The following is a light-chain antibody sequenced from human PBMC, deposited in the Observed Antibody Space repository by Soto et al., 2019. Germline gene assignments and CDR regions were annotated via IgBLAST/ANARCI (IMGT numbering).Light chain of an antibody. CDR3: QKYNSAPRT. J-gene: IGKJ1*01. CDR2: AAS. Sequence: DIQMTQSPSSRSASVGDRVTITCRASQAISNYLAWYQQKPGKVPILLIYAASTLQSGVPSRFRGSGSGTDFTLTISSLQPEDVATYYCQKYNSAPRTFGQGTKVEIK. CDR1: QAISNY. V-gene: IGKV1-27*01.